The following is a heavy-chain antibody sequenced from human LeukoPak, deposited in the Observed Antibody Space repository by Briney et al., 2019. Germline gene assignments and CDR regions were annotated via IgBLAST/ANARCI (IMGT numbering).Heavy chain of an antibody. V-gene: IGHV3-23*01. CDR1: GFTFSSYA. CDR2: ISGSGGST. CDR3: AKDYDFWSGYVYYYGMDV. Sequence: PGGSLRLSCAASGFTFSSYAMSWVRQAPGKGLEWVSAISGSGGSTYYADSVKGRFTISRDNSKNTLYLQMNSLRAEDTAVYYCAKDYDFWSGYVYYYGMDVWGQGTTVTVSS. J-gene: IGHJ6*02. D-gene: IGHD3-3*01.